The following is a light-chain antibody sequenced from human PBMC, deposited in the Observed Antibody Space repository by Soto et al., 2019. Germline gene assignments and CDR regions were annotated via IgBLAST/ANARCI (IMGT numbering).Light chain of an antibody. J-gene: IGLJ1*01. V-gene: IGLV2-14*03. Sequence: QPVLTQPASVSGSPGQSITISCIGTSSDIGGYNYVSWYQQHPGKAPKLMIYDVYDRPLGVSNRFSGSKSGNTASLTISGLQDEDEADYYCSSYAGSSTFVFGTGTKVTVL. CDR1: SSDIGGYNY. CDR2: DVY. CDR3: SSYAGSSTFV.